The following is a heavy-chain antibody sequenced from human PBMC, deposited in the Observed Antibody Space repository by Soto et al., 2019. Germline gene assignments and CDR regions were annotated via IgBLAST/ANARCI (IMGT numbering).Heavy chain of an antibody. CDR2: ISDGGERT. D-gene: IGHD3-3*01. V-gene: IGHV3-23*01. Sequence: EVQLLESGGDLVQPGGSLRLSCVASGFTFSDYVMSWVRQVPGKGLEWVSSISDGGERTDYRDSVRGRFTISRDNARFTLHLQMNSLRVDDTAIYFCARVHSTDFGLDVWGQGTTVTVSS. CDR1: GFTFSDYV. CDR3: ARVHSTDFGLDV. J-gene: IGHJ6*02.